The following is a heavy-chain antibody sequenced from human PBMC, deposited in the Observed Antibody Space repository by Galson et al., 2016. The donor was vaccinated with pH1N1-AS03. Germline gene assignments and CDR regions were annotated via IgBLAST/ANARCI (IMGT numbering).Heavy chain of an antibody. V-gene: IGHV3-23*01. CDR3: ARRSPWESYYFDY. Sequence: PRLSCAASGFSFNTFAMSWVRQAQGKGLEWVSSISASGGDTYYADSVKGRFTISRDNSRNTLYLQMNSLRAEDAAVYYCARRSPWESYYFDYWGQGTLVTVSS. D-gene: IGHD1-26*01. CDR1: GFSFNTFA. J-gene: IGHJ4*02. CDR2: ISASGGDT.